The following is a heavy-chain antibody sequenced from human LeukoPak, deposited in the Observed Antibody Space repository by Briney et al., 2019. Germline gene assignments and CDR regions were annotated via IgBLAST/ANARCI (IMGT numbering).Heavy chain of an antibody. D-gene: IGHD1-7*01. CDR1: GDSVSSNSAA. Sequence: SQTLSLTCAISGDSVSSNSAAWNWIRQSPSRGLEWQGRTYYRSKWYNEYAVFVKSRITINPDTSKHQFSLQLNSVTPEDTAVYYCAREVTGTCAFDIWGQGTMVTVSS. J-gene: IGHJ3*02. V-gene: IGHV6-1*01. CDR2: TYYRSKWYN. CDR3: AREVTGTCAFDI.